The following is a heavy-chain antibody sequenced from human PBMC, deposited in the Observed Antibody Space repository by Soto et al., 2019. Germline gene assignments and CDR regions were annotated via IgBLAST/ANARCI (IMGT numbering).Heavy chain of an antibody. CDR1: GGSFSGYY. J-gene: IGHJ6*03. D-gene: IGHD4-17*01. V-gene: IGHV4-34*01. CDR2: INHSGST. CDR3: ARGDTVTFAYYYYYYMDV. Sequence: SETLSLTCAVYGGSFSGYYWSWIRQPPGKGLEWIGEINHSGSTNYNPSLKSRVTISVDTSKNQFSLKLSSVTAADTAVYYCARGDTVTFAYYYYYYMDVWGKGTTVTVSS.